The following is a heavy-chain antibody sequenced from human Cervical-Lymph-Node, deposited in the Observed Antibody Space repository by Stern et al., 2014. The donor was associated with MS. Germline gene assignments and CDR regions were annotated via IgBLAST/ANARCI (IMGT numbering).Heavy chain of an antibody. CDR3: ARDRRAFLDY. CDR1: GFSFGTSW. V-gene: IGHV3-7*01. J-gene: IGHJ4*02. D-gene: IGHD2/OR15-2a*01. Sequence: EVQLLESGGGLVQPGGSLRLSCVASGFSFGTSWMSWVRQPPGRGLEWVANIRQDGYDKFYVDSVKGRFTISRDNARNSLYLQMNSLTVADTAVYYCARDRRAFLDYWGQGTDVAVSS. CDR2: IRQDGYDK.